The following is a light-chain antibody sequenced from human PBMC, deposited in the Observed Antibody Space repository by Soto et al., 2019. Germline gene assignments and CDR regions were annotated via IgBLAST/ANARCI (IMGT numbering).Light chain of an antibody. V-gene: IGKV1-5*01. J-gene: IGKJ1*01. Sequence: DFPMTQSPSTLSASVGDRVTITCRASQNINNWVAWYQQKPGKAPKFLIYDASTLQRGVPSRFSGSGFGTEFSLPSSSLQPDDFGSYYCQHTRTFGQGTKVEIK. CDR2: DAS. CDR1: QNINNW. CDR3: QHTRT.